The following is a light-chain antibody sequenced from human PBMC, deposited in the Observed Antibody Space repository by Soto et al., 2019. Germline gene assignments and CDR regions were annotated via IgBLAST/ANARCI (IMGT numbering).Light chain of an antibody. V-gene: IGKV1-5*03. CDR1: QSIRYW. Sequence: IHMTRTSSTLCPPLGPGATMHCRASQSIRYWLAWFQQKPGKAPKLLIYKASTLQSGVPSRFSGSGSGTEFTLTISSLQPDDFATYYCQQYYRYSGAFGQGTKVDIK. CDR2: KAS. J-gene: IGKJ1*01. CDR3: QQYYRYSGA.